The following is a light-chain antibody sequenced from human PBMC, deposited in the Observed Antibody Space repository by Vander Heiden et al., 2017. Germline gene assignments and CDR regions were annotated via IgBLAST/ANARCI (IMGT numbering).Light chain of an antibody. Sequence: DIVMTQSPDSLAVSLGERATINCKSSQSLLYSSNNKNYLAWYQQKPGQPPRLLIYGASTRESGVPDRFSGSGSGTDFTLTISSLQAEDVAVYYCQQYYSTPWTFGQGTKVEIK. J-gene: IGKJ1*01. CDR3: QQYYSTPWT. V-gene: IGKV4-1*01. CDR2: GAS. CDR1: QSLLYSSNNKNY.